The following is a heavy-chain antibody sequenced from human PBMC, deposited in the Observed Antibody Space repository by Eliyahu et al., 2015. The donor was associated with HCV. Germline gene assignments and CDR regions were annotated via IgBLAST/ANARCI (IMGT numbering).Heavy chain of an antibody. Sequence: EVQLVQSGAEVKKPGESXXISCKGSGYSFTTYWIGWVRQXPGKGLEWMGIIYPGDSDTRYXPSFQGQVTISADKSISTAYLQWSSLKASDTAMYYCARHVPPYSSSWYEVDYWGQGTLVTVSS. D-gene: IGHD6-13*01. CDR1: GYSFTTYW. J-gene: IGHJ4*02. V-gene: IGHV5-51*01. CDR2: IYPGDSDT. CDR3: ARHVPPYSSSWYEVDY.